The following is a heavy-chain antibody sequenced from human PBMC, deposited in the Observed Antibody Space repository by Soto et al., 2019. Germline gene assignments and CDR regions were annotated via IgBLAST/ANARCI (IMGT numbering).Heavy chain of an antibody. V-gene: IGHV3-7*01. CDR1: GFTFSSYW. CDR3: ARYCSSTSCKGDAFDI. J-gene: IGHJ3*02. CDR2: IKQDGSEK. Sequence: PGGSLRLSCAASGFTFSSYWMSWVRQAPGKGLEWVANIKQDGSEKYYVDSVKGRFTISRDNAKNSLYLQMNSLRAEDTAVYYCARYCSSTSCKGDAFDIWGQGTMVTVSS. D-gene: IGHD2-2*01.